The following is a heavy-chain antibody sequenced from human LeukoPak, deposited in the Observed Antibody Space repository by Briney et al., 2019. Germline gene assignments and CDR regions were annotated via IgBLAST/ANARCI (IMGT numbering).Heavy chain of an antibody. CDR1: GGTFSSYA. D-gene: IGHD4-17*01. CDR3: ARLLDYGDLFDY. Sequence: ASVKVSCKASGGTFSSYAISWVRQAPGQGLEWMGGIIPIFGTANYAQKFQGRVTITADESTSTAYMELSSLRPEDTAVYYCARLLDYGDLFDYWGQGTLVTVSS. V-gene: IGHV1-69*13. CDR2: IIPIFGTA. J-gene: IGHJ4*02.